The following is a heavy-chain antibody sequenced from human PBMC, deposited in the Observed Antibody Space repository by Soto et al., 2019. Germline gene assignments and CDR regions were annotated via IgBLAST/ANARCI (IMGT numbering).Heavy chain of an antibody. CDR3: ARDPRKWFSHDPYYFDY. D-gene: IGHD3-10*01. CDR2: ISYAGSNK. V-gene: IGHV3-30-3*01. CDR1: GFTFSSYA. J-gene: IGHJ4*02. Sequence: QVQLVESGGGVVQPGRSLRLSCAASGFTFSSYAMHWVRQAPGKGLEWVAVISYAGSNKYYADSVKGRFTISRDNSKNTLYLQMNSLRAEDTAVYYCARDPRKWFSHDPYYFDYWGQGTLVTVSS.